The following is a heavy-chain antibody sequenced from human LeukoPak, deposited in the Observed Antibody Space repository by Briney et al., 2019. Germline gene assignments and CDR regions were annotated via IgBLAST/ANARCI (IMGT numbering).Heavy chain of an antibody. CDR3: ARHGVHSYGFDY. V-gene: IGHV4-59*08. CDR1: GGSISSYY. J-gene: IGHJ4*02. Sequence: SETLSLTCTVSGGSISSYYWSWIRQPPGKGLEWIGYIHYSGSTNYNPSLKSRVTISVDTSKNQFSLKLSSVTAADTAVYYCARHGVHSYGFDYWGQGTLVTVSS. D-gene: IGHD5-18*01. CDR2: IHYSGST.